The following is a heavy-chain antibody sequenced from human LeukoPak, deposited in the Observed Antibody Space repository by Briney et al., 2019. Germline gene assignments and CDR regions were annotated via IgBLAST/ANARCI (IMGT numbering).Heavy chain of an antibody. D-gene: IGHD1-26*01. Sequence: GGSLRLSCAASGFTFSSYAVSWVRGAPGQVLEWVSPISGSGGSTYYADSVKGRFTISRDNSKNTLYLQMNSLRAEDTAVYYCAQDPPIVGATTHWFDPWGQGTLVTVSS. CDR2: ISGSGGST. CDR3: AQDPPIVGATTHWFDP. V-gene: IGHV3-23*01. J-gene: IGHJ5*02. CDR1: GFTFSSYA.